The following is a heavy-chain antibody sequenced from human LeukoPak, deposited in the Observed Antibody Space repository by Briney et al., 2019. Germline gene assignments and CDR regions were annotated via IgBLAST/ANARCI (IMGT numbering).Heavy chain of an antibody. CDR2: IYYSGST. V-gene: IGHV4-39*06. J-gene: IGHJ4*02. D-gene: IGHD3-22*01. CDR3: ARDFNDSSGVDY. Sequence: SETLSLTCTVSGGSISSSSYYWGWIRQPPGKGLEWIGSIYYSGSTYYNPSLKSRVTISVDTSKNQFPLKLSSVTAADTAVYYCARDFNDSSGVDYWGQGTLVTVSS. CDR1: GGSISSSSYY.